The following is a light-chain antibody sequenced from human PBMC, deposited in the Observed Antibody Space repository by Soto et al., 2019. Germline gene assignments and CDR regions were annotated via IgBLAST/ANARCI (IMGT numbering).Light chain of an antibody. CDR3: MQSLQLPVT. J-gene: IGKJ4*01. CDR2: EVS. CDR1: QSLLHSDGKTY. Sequence: DLVMTQTPLSLSVTPGQPASISCKSSQSLLHSDGKTYFYWHLQKPGQPPQLLIYEVSKRFSGVXDMXSGSGSGTEFTLKISRVEAEDVGVYYCMQSLQLPVTFGGGTKVDIK. V-gene: IGKV2D-29*01.